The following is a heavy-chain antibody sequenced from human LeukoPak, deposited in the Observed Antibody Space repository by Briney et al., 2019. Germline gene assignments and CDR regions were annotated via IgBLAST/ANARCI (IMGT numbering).Heavy chain of an antibody. Sequence: SGPTLVKPTQTLTLTCTFSGFSLSTSGMCVDWIRQPPGKALEWFARIDWDDDKYYNTSLKTRLTISKDTSNNQVVLTMTNMDPVDTATYYCARIRPQYTLDGAHYYMDVWGKGTTVTVSS. CDR2: IDWDDDK. V-gene: IGHV2-70*11. CDR3: ARIRPQYTLDGAHYYMDV. J-gene: IGHJ6*03. D-gene: IGHD2-2*02. CDR1: GFSLSTSGMC.